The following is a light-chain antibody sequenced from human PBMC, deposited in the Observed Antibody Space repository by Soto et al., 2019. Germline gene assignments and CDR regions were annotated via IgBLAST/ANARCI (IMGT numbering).Light chain of an antibody. V-gene: IGKV3D-11*02. CDR1: QSINTY. J-gene: IGKJ5*01. CDR3: QQRRSWQVT. CDR2: DAS. Sequence: ENVLTQSPATLSLSAGEGATLSCRASQSINTYLAWYQQKPGQAPRLLIYDASKRATGIPARFRGSGSGTTFTLTTSSLEPEDLAVYYCQQRRSWQVTFGQGTRLEIK.